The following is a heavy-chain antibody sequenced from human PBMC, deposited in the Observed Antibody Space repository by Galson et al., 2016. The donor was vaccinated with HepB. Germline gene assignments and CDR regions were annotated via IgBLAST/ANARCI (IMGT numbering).Heavy chain of an antibody. CDR2: IYHSGVT. CDR1: GDSISSDNW. Sequence: SETLSLTCAVSGDSISSDNWWSWVRQPPGKELECIGEIYHSGVTNYNPSLRSRVTISVDKSKNQLSLKLISVTAADTAVYYCARRIPHCSSTSCLLDYWGQGTLVTVSS. CDR3: ARRIPHCSSTSCLLDY. V-gene: IGHV4-4*02. J-gene: IGHJ4*02. D-gene: IGHD2-2*01.